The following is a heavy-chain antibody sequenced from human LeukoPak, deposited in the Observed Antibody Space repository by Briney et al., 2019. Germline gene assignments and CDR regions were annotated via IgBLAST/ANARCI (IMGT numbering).Heavy chain of an antibody. D-gene: IGHD4-17*01. V-gene: IGHV3-15*01. Sequence: TTGGSLRLSCAASGFTFSNAWTSWVRQAPGKGLEWVGRIKSKIDGGTTDYAAPVKSRFTISRDDSKNTLYLQMNSLKIEDTAVYYCITDPVYFQMTTVWGNWFDPWGQGTLVTVSS. J-gene: IGHJ5*02. CDR3: ITDPVYFQMTTVWGNWFDP. CDR1: GFTFSNAW. CDR2: IKSKIDGGTT.